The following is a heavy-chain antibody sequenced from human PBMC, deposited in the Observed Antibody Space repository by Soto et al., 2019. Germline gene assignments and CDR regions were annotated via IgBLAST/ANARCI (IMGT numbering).Heavy chain of an antibody. J-gene: IGHJ4*02. CDR1: GGSISSYY. D-gene: IGHD3-3*01. CDR2: IYYSGST. V-gene: IGHV4-59*01. CDR3: GRELFWSGYYLFDY. Sequence: SETLSLTCTVSGGSISSYYWSWIRQPPGKGLEWIGYIYYSGSTNYNPSLKSRVTISVDTSKNQFSLKLSSVTAADTAVYYCGRELFWSGYYLFDYWGQGTLVTVSS.